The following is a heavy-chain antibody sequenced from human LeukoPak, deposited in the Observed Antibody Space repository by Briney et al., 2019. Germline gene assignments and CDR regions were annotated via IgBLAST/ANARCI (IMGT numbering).Heavy chain of an antibody. V-gene: IGHV3-7*01. J-gene: IGHJ4*02. CDR3: ARDSNVDLDY. CDR1: GFTVSSNY. Sequence: PGGSLRLSCAASGFTVSSNYMSWVRQAPGKGLEWVATIKQDGSEKYYVDSVKGRFTISRDNAKNSLYLQMNSLRAEDTAVYYCARDSNVDLDYWGQGTLVTVSS. D-gene: IGHD3-3*02. CDR2: IKQDGSEK.